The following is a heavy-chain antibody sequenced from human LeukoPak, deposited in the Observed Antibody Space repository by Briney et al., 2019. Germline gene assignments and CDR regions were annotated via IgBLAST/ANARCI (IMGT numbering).Heavy chain of an antibody. J-gene: IGHJ5*02. CDR2: ISGSGGST. CDR1: GFTFSSYA. Sequence: GGSLRLSCAASGFTFSSYAMSWVRQAPRKGLEWVSAISGSGGSTYYADSVKGRFTISRDNSKNTLYLQMNSLRAEDTAVYYCAKANVVAAMADWFDPWGQGTLVTVTS. CDR3: AKANVVAAMADWFDP. D-gene: IGHD2-15*01. V-gene: IGHV3-23*01.